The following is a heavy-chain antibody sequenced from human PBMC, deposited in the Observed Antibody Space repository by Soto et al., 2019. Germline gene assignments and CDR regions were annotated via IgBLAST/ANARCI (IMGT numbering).Heavy chain of an antibody. J-gene: IGHJ6*03. V-gene: IGHV4-34*01. CDR2: INHSGST. CDR3: ARRRSLNYMDV. CDR1: GGSFSGYY. Sequence: SETLSLTCAVYGGSFSGYYWSWIRQPPGKGLGWIGEINHSGSTNYNPSLKSRVTISVDTSKNQFSLKLSSVTAADTAVYYCARRRSLNYMDVWGKGTTVTVSS.